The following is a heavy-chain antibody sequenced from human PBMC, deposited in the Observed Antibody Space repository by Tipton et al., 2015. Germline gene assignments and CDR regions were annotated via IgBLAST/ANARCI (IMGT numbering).Heavy chain of an antibody. D-gene: IGHD6-13*01. J-gene: IGHJ2*01. CDR1: GGSFSGLY. CDR2: INHSGST. Sequence: TLSLTCAVYGGSFSGLYWSWVRQPPGEGVGGVWGINHSGSTNYNPSLKSRVTISVDTSKNQFSLKLSSVTAADTAVYYCARALGYGSWGRYWYFDLWGRGTLVTVSS. CDR3: ARALGYGSWGRYWYFDL. V-gene: IGHV4-34*01.